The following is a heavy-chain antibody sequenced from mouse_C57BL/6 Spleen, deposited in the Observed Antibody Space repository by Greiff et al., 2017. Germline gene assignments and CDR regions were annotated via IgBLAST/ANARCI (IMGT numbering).Heavy chain of an antibody. J-gene: IGHJ2*01. CDR3: ARLYYGSSWYFDY. D-gene: IGHD1-1*01. CDR2: INYDGSST. V-gene: IGHV5-16*01. CDR1: GFTFSDYY. Sequence: EVQLQESEGGLVQPGSSMKLSCTASGFTFSDYYMAWVRQVPEKGLEWVANINYDGSSTYYLDSLKSRFIISRDNAKNILYLQMSSLKSEDTATYYCARLYYGSSWYFDYWGQGTTLTVSS.